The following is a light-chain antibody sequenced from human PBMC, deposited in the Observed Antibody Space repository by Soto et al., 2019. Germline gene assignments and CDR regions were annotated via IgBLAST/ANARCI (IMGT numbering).Light chain of an antibody. Sequence: EIVMTQSPGTLSVSPGERATLSCRASQSVSSNLAWYHQKPGQAPRLLIYGASTRATGIPARFSGSGSGTEFTLTISSLQSEDFAVYYCQQYNNWPFTFGPGTKVDI. CDR1: QSVSSN. CDR2: GAS. V-gene: IGKV3-15*01. J-gene: IGKJ3*01. CDR3: QQYNNWPFT.